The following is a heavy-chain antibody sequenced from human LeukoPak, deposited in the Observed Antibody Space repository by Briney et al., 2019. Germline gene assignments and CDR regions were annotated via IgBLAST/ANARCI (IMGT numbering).Heavy chain of an antibody. J-gene: IGHJ5*02. Sequence: PSETLSLTCAVYGGSFSGYYWSWIRQPPGKGLEWIGEINHSGSTNYNPSLKSRVTISVDTSKNQFSLKLSSVTAADTAVYYCARGRIQYYYDSSGYYYYWFDPGGQGTLVTVSS. V-gene: IGHV4-34*01. CDR2: INHSGST. D-gene: IGHD3-22*01. CDR3: ARGRIQYYYDSSGYYYYWFDP. CDR1: GGSFSGYY.